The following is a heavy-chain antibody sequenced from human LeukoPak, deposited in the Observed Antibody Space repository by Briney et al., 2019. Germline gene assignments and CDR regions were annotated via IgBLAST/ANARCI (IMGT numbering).Heavy chain of an antibody. CDR3: ARESMVRDPDY. CDR1: GFTFASYG. CDR2: IKQDGSEK. Sequence: GGSLRLSCAASGFTFASYGMSWVRQAPGKGLEWVANIKQDGSEKYYVDSVKGRFTISRDNAKNSLYLQMNSLRAEDTAVYYCARESMVRDPDYWGQGTLVTVSS. D-gene: IGHD3-10*01. V-gene: IGHV3-7*01. J-gene: IGHJ4*02.